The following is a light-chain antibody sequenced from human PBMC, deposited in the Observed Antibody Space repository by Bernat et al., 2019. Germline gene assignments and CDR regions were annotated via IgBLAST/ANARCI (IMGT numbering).Light chain of an antibody. CDR3: QQYDNLPQT. J-gene: IGKJ4*01. CDR2: GAS. CDR1: QAIGSY. V-gene: IGKV1-9*01. Sequence: DIQLTQSPPFLSASVGDRVTITCRASQAIGSYLAWYQQKPGKAPKLLIYGASTLQTGVPSRFSGSGSGTEFTLTISSLQPEDIATFYCQQYDNLPQTFGGGTKVEIK.